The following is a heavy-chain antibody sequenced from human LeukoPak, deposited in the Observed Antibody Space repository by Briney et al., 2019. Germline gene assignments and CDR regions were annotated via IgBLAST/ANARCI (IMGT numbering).Heavy chain of an antibody. V-gene: IGHV4-59*01. D-gene: IGHD5-24*01. CDR3: ARVGRWLQFFDY. CDR1: GGSISSYY. Sequence: PSETLSLTCTVSGGSISSYYWSWIRQPPGKGLEWIGYIYYSGSTNYNPSLKSRVTISVDTSKNQFSLKLSSVTAADTAVYYCARVGRWLQFFDYWGQGTLVTVSS. J-gene: IGHJ4*02. CDR2: IYYSGST.